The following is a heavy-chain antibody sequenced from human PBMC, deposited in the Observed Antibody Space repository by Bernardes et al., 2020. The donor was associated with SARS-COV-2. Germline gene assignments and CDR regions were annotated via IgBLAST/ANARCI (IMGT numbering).Heavy chain of an antibody. D-gene: IGHD2-15*01. CDR1: GGTITAFW. J-gene: IGHJ6*02. V-gene: IGHV4-59*01. CDR3: ARVSQECSGSSCYPYYSQYYHFGMDV. Sequence: SETLSLTCSVSGGTITAFWWSWIRQPPGKGLEWIGYMYYSGSTRYNPSLKSRVTISVDASKNEFSLKVRSVTAADSALYYCARVSQECSGSSCYPYYSQYYHFGMDVWGQGTTVT. CDR2: MYYSGST.